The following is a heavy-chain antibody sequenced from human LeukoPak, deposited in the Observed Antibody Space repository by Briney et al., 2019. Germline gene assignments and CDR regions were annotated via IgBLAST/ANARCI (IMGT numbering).Heavy chain of an antibody. CDR2: IYTSGST. CDR1: GGSISSYY. J-gene: IGHJ6*03. V-gene: IGHV4-4*07. Sequence: SETLSLTCTVSGGSISSYYWSWIRQPAGKGLEWIGCIYTSGSTNYNPSLKSRVTMSVDTSKNQFSLKLSSVTAADTAVYYCARVPKGDGSGKKNYYYYMDVWGKGTTVTVSS. D-gene: IGHD3-10*01. CDR3: ARVPKGDGSGKKNYYYYMDV.